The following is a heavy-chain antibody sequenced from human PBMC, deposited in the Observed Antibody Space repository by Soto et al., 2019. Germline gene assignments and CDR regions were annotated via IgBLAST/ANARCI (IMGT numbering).Heavy chain of an antibody. D-gene: IGHD2-8*01. CDR3: ARPPFPGCINGVCYPCDH. J-gene: IGHJ4*02. CDR2: INPSGGST. Sequence: QVQLVQSGAEVKKPGASVKVSCKASGYTFTHYYIHWVRQAPGHGLEWMGTINPSGGSTDYAQKFQGRVTMSTDTSTTTVYMELISLRSDDTAVYYCARPPFPGCINGVCYPCDHWGQGTLVTVSS. CDR1: GYTFTHYY. V-gene: IGHV1-46*01.